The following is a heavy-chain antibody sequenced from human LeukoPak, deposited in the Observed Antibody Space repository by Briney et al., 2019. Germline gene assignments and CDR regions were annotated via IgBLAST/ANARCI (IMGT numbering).Heavy chain of an antibody. CDR1: GASITSNNW. V-gene: IGHV4-4*02. CDR3: TRDSGIAAADS. J-gene: IGHJ4*02. Sequence: SETLSFTGAGSGASITSNNWGTWVRQPAGGGLGWIGEVYHTATTHYNPSPKSRVTLSVDKSKTQFSLKLSSVTAADTAVSSCTRDSGIAAADSWGQGSLVSASS. CDR2: VYHTATT. D-gene: IGHD6-13*01.